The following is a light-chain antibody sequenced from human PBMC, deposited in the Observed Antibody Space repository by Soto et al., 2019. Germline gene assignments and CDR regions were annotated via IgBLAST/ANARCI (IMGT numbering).Light chain of an antibody. J-gene: IGLJ3*02. V-gene: IGLV2-14*01. CDR2: EVS. Sequence: QYALTQPASVSGSPGQSITISCTGTSSDVGGYNYVSWYQQHPGKAPKLMIYEVSNRPSGVSNRFSGSKSGNTASLTISGHQAEDDDYYYCSSYTSSSPPVFGGGTKLTVL. CDR3: SSYTSSSPPV. CDR1: SSDVGGYNY.